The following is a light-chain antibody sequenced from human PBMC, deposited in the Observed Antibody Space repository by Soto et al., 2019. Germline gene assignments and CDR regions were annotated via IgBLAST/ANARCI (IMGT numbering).Light chain of an antibody. CDR2: YNN. CDR1: NSNIAGNT. Sequence: QSVLTQPPSASETPGQTVSISCSGSNSNIAGNTVNWYQHLPGTAPKLLIYYNNQRPSGVPDRFSGSKSGTSASLAISGLQSEDESDYYCAAWDDTIKRYVFGTGTKVTVL. CDR3: AAWDDTIKRYV. V-gene: IGLV1-44*01. J-gene: IGLJ1*01.